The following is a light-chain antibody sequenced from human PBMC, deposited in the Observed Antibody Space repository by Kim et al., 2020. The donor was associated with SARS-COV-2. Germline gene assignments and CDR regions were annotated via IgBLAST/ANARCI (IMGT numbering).Light chain of an antibody. V-gene: IGLV2-14*03. J-gene: IGLJ1*01. CDR2: DVS. CDR1: SSDVGGYNC. CDR3: TSYTGSSTPYV. Sequence: QSALTQPASVSGSPGQSITISCTGTSSDVGGYNCVSWYQQHPGKAPKLMIYDVSNRPSGVSNRFSGSKSDNTASLTISGLQAEDEADYYYTSYTGSSTPYVFGTGTKVTVL.